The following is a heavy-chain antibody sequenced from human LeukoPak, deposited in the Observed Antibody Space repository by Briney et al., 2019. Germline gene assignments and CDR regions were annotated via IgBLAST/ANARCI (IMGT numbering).Heavy chain of an antibody. Sequence: SETLSLTCTVSGGSISSYYWSWIRQPPEKGLEWIGYIFYSGSTNYNPSLKSRVTISVDTSKNQFSLKLSSVTAADTAVYYCARHGGQSSGYYYWGQGNLVTVSS. D-gene: IGHD3-22*01. V-gene: IGHV4-59*08. CDR1: GGSISSYY. CDR2: IFYSGST. J-gene: IGHJ4*02. CDR3: ARHGGQSSGYYY.